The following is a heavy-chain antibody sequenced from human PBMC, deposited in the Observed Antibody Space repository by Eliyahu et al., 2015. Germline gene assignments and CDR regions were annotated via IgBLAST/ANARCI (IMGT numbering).Heavy chain of an antibody. CDR1: GYTFTGYX. Sequence: QVQLVXSGAEVKKPGAXXXVSCKAXGYTFTGYXMHWVRQAPGQGLEWMGRINPNSGGTNYAQKFQGRVTMTRDTSISTAYMELSRLRSDDTAVYYCARSLYNWNYWWFDPWGQGTLVTVSS. D-gene: IGHD1-7*01. CDR2: INPNSGGT. V-gene: IGHV1-2*06. CDR3: ARSLYNWNYWWFDP. J-gene: IGHJ5*02.